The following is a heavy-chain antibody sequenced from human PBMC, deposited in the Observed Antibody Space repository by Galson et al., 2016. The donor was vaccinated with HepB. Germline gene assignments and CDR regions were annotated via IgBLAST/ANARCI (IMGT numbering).Heavy chain of an antibody. CDR3: ARLRAYFYDSGPNNWLDP. Sequence: SVKVSCKASGFTFRSYGFSWVRQAPGQGLEWMGWVSAFNGNTNYAQKFQGRVTMTTDTSANTVFMELRSLTSDDTALYYCARLRAYFYDSGPNNWLDPWGQGTLVTVSS. CDR1: GFTFRSYG. CDR2: VSAFNGNT. J-gene: IGHJ5*02. D-gene: IGHD3-10*01. V-gene: IGHV1-18*01.